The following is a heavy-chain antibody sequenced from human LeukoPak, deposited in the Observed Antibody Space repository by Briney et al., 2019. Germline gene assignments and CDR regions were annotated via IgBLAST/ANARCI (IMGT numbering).Heavy chain of an antibody. CDR2: IYYSGSA. V-gene: IGHV4-59*01. CDR3: ATGSTSGPWFDL. CDR1: GGSISSYY. Sequence: SETLSLTCTVSGGSISSYYWSWIRQPPGKGLEWIGYIYYSGSANYNPSLKSRVTISVDTSKNQISLKLSSVTAADTAVYYCATGSTSGPWFDLWGQGTLVTVSS. D-gene: IGHD2-2*01. J-gene: IGHJ5*02.